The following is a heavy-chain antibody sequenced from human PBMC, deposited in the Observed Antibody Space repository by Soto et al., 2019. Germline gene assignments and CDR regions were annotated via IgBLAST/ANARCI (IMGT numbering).Heavy chain of an antibody. CDR3: ARIWGGGGYALIY. J-gene: IGHJ4*02. D-gene: IGHD2-8*01. CDR2: ISSSGTTT. V-gene: IGHV3-11*01. CDR1: GFTFSDFY. Sequence: QVQLVESGGGLVKPGGSLRLSCAASGFTFSDFYMGWIRQAPGKGLEWISYISSSGTTTYYTDSVKGRFTISRDNAKNSLYLQMNTLRDEDTAVYYCARIWGGGGYALIYWGQGTLVTVSS.